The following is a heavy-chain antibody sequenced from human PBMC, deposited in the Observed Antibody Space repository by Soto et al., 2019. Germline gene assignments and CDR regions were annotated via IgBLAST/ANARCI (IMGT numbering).Heavy chain of an antibody. Sequence: QVQLVESGGGVVQPGRSLRLSCAASGFTFSSYGMHWVRQAPGKGLEWVAVIWYDGSNKYYADSVTGRFTISRDNSKNTLYLQMNSLRADDTAVYYCARDNTAHSSGWYVDGDWFDPWGQGTLVTVSS. CDR3: ARDNTAHSSGWYVDGDWFDP. CDR1: GFTFSSYG. J-gene: IGHJ5*02. V-gene: IGHV3-33*01. CDR2: IWYDGSNK. D-gene: IGHD6-19*01.